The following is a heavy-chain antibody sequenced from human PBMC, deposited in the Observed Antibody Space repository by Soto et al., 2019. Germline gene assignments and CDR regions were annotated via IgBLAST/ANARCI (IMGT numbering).Heavy chain of an antibody. D-gene: IGHD6-25*01. CDR3: AGQTFTIAAASYVRSNRFDP. Sequence: SETLSLTCTASGGSITSSSHFWGWVRQPPGKGLEWIGTIYFTGNTYYTPSLKSRLTMSIDTSKNEFSLRLNSVTAADTAVYYCAGQTFTIAAASYVRSNRFDPWGPGTLVTVSS. CDR1: GGSITSSSHF. V-gene: IGHV4-39*01. J-gene: IGHJ5*02. CDR2: IYFTGNT.